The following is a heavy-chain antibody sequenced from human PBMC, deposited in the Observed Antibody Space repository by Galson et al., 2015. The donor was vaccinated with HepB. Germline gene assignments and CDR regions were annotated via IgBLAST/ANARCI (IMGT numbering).Heavy chain of an antibody. V-gene: IGHV1-69*02. CDR1: GGTFSSYT. Sequence: SVKVSCKASGGTFSSYTISWVRQAPGQGLEWMGRIIPILGIANYAQKFQGRVTITADKSTSTAYMELSSLRSEDTAVYYCASRDFHNFDWLLSHQNFDYWGQGTLVTVSS. J-gene: IGHJ4*02. D-gene: IGHD3-9*01. CDR2: IIPILGIA. CDR3: ASRDFHNFDWLLSHQNFDY.